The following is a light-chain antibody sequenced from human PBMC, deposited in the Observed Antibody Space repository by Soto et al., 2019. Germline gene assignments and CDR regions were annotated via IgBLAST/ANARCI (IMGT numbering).Light chain of an antibody. Sequence: QSALTQPASVSGSPGQSITISCTGTSSDVGGYNYVSWYQQHPGKAPKLMIYDVSNRPSGVSNRFSGSKSGNTPSLTISGLQSQDQADYSCSSYTSSSFYVFGTGTQVTVL. CDR2: DVS. CDR1: SSDVGGYNY. CDR3: SSYTSSSFYV. V-gene: IGLV2-14*01. J-gene: IGLJ1*01.